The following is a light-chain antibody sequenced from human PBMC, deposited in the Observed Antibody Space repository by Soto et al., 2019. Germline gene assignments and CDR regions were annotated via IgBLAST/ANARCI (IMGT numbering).Light chain of an antibody. CDR1: QSIGSY. CDR2: AAS. J-gene: IGKJ1*01. V-gene: IGKV1-39*01. CDR3: QQRSNWPQT. Sequence: DIQMTQSPSSLSASVGDRVTITCRASQSIGSYLNWYQQAPGRAPKFLISAASSLQSGVPSRFSGSGSGTDFTLTISSLEPEDFAVYYCQQRSNWPQTFGQGTKVDIK.